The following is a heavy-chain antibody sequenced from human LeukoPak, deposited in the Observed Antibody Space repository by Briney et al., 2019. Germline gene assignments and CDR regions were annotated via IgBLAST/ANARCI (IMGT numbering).Heavy chain of an antibody. CDR3: AKDFCGGDCFDAFDI. D-gene: IGHD2-21*02. Sequence: GGSLRLSCAASGFTFDDYAMHWGREAPGKGLEWVSLISADGGSTYYADSVKGRFTISRDNSKNSLYLQMNSLRTEDTALYYCAKDFCGGDCFDAFDIWGQGTMVTVSS. CDR1: GFTFDDYA. CDR2: ISADGGST. J-gene: IGHJ3*02. V-gene: IGHV3-43*02.